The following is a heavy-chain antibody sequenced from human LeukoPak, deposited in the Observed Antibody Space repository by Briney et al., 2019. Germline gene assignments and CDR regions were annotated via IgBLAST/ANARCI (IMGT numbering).Heavy chain of an antibody. CDR2: IYSGGST. D-gene: IGHD6-13*01. CDR1: GFTVSSNY. J-gene: IGHJ4*02. Sequence: GGSLRLSCAASGFTVSSNYMSWVRQAPGKGLEWVSVIYSGGSTYYADSVKGRFTISRDNSKSTLYLQMNSLRAEDTAVYYCASANSSSWPHEYDYWGQGTLVTVSS. CDR3: ASANSSSWPHEYDY. V-gene: IGHV3-53*01.